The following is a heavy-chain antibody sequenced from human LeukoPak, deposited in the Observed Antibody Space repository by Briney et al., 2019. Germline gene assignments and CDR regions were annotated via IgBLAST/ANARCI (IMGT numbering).Heavy chain of an antibody. D-gene: IGHD1-26*01. CDR1: VYTFTSYY. CDR3: ARVLPSDY. V-gene: IGHV1-46*01. Sequence: ASVNVSPTSSVYTFTSYYMHWLRQAPGQGLAWVGVINPSVGSTSYAQTFQGRVTMTRDTAISTAYMELNRLRSDDTALYYCARVLPSDYWGQGTLVTVSS. J-gene: IGHJ4*02. CDR2: INPSVGST.